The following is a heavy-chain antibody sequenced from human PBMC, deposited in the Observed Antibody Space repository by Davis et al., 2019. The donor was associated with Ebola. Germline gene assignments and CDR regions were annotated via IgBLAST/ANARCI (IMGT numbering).Heavy chain of an antibody. D-gene: IGHD5-12*01. V-gene: IGHV3-23*01. J-gene: IGHJ6*02. CDR2: IGVSGGST. CDR3: AKRHQRGYSGYDYRSVGYYYYYGMDV. CDR1: GFMFSSCG. Sequence: GESLKISCAASGFMFSSCGMNWVRQAPGKGLEWVSGIGVSGGSTYADSAKGRFTISRDNSQNTVYLQMTGLRAEDTAIYYCAKRHQRGYSGYDYRSVGYYYYYGMDVWGQGTTVTVSS.